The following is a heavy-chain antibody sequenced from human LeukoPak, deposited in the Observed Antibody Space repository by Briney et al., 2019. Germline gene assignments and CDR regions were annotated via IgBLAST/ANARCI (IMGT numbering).Heavy chain of an antibody. V-gene: IGHV4-39*01. CDR2: INYSGGT. CDR1: GASISNSAYH. J-gene: IGHJ4*02. D-gene: IGHD4-11*01. Sequence: SETLSLTCTVSGASISNSAYHWGWIRQPPGKGLEWIGSINYSGGTHYNPSLKSRVTISADKPKNQSSLKLSSVTAADTAIYYCARSEINDYMRFWGQGILVTVSS. CDR3: ARSEINDYMRF.